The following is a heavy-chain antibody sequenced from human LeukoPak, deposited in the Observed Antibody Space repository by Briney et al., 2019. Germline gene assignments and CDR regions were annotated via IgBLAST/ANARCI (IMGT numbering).Heavy chain of an antibody. J-gene: IGHJ4*02. CDR1: GFTFSSYA. D-gene: IGHD3-9*01. Sequence: GRSLRLSCAASGFTFSSYAMSWVRQAPGKGLEWVSAISGSGGSTYYADSVKGRFTISRDNARNSLFLQMNSLRAEDTAVYYCARGGRSTYFDWSPDYWGQGTLVTVSS. CDR2: ISGSGGST. V-gene: IGHV3-23*01. CDR3: ARGGRSTYFDWSPDY.